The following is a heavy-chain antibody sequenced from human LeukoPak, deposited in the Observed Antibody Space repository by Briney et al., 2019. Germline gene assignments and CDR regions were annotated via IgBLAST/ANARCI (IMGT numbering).Heavy chain of an antibody. CDR3: ARGPPYYYDGSGYYYFDY. Sequence: SETLSLTCAVYGGSVSGYWWSWIRQPPGKGLEWIGEINHSGSTNYNPSLKSRVTISLDTSKNQFSLKLNSVTAADTAVYYCARGPPYYYDGSGYYYFDYWGQGTPVTVSS. J-gene: IGHJ4*02. V-gene: IGHV4-34*01. CDR2: INHSGST. D-gene: IGHD3-22*01. CDR1: GGSVSGYW.